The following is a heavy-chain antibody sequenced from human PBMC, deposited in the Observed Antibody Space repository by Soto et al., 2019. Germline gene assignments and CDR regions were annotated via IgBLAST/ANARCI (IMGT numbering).Heavy chain of an antibody. CDR3: ARESVDTAMSYFDY. V-gene: IGHV4-59*08. CDR1: GGSISSYY. CDR2: IYYSGCT. Sequence: SGTLSLTCTVSGGSISSYYWSWIRQPPGKGLEWIGYIYYSGCTNYNPSLKSRVTISVDTSKNQFSLKLSSVTAADTAVYYCARESVDTAMSYFDYWGQGTLVTVPS. D-gene: IGHD5-18*01. J-gene: IGHJ4*02.